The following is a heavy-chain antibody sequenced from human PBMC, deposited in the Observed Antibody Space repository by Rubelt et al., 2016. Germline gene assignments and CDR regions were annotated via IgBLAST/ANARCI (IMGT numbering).Heavy chain of an antibody. CDR1: GCSFTSYW. D-gene: IGHD1-26*01. CDR2: IYPGDSDT. Sequence: EVQLVQSGAEVKKPGESLKISCKGSGCSFTSYWIGWVRRMPGKGLEWMGIIYPGDSDTRYSPSFQGQVTIPARKAIRTAYLQWSSLKASDTAMYYCARHGQVQSGDAFDIWGQGTMVTVSS. J-gene: IGHJ3*02. V-gene: IGHV5-51*01. CDR3: ARHGQVQSGDAFDI.